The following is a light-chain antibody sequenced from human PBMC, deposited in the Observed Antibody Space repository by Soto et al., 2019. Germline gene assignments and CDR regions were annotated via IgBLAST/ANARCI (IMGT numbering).Light chain of an antibody. J-gene: IGLJ1*01. Sequence: QSALTQPAYVSGAAGQWITISCTGTSSDVGGYNYVSWYQQHPGKAPKLMIYDVSNRPSGVSNRFSGSKSGNTASLTISGLQAEDEADYYCSSYTSSSTLCVFGTGTKVTVL. CDR2: DVS. V-gene: IGLV2-14*01. CDR1: SSDVGGYNY. CDR3: SSYTSSSTLCV.